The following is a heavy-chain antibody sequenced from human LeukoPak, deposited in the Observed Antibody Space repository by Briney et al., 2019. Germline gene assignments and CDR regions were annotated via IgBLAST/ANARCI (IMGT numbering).Heavy chain of an antibody. CDR2: IDPRGGST. Sequence: ASVKVSCKASGYTFTNYYMHWVRQAPGQGLEWMGVIDPRGGSTTYAQKVQGRFTMTRDTSTSTVYMELRSLNSEDTAVCYCARSHSSWYCFDPWGQGTLVTVSS. CDR1: GYTFTNYY. J-gene: IGHJ5*02. D-gene: IGHD6-13*01. V-gene: IGHV1-46*01. CDR3: ARSHSSWYCFDP.